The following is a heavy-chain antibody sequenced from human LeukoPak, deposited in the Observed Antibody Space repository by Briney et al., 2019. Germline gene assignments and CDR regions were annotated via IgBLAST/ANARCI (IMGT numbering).Heavy chain of an antibody. CDR1: GYTFTSYD. J-gene: IGHJ6*03. Sequence: SVKVSCKASGYTFTSYDINWVRQAPGQGLEWMGGIIPIFGTANYAQKFQGRVTITTDESTSTAYMELSSLRSEDTAVYYCARAGYDFWSGFYYYYYMDVWGKGTTVTVSS. CDR3: ARAGYDFWSGFYYYYYMDV. CDR2: IIPIFGTA. V-gene: IGHV1-69*05. D-gene: IGHD3-3*01.